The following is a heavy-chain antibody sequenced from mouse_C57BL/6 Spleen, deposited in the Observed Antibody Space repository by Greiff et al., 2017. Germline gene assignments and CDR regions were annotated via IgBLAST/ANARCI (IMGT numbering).Heavy chain of an antibody. Sequence: QVQLQQPGAELVMPGASVKLSCKASGYTFTSYWMHWVKQRPGQGLEWIGEIDPSDSYTNYNQQFKGKSTLTVDKSSSTAYMQLSSLTSEDSAVYYCARRRAGSSLYAMDYWGQGTSVTVSS. D-gene: IGHD1-1*01. CDR2: IDPSDSYT. CDR1: GYTFTSYW. J-gene: IGHJ4*01. V-gene: IGHV1-69*01. CDR3: ARRRAGSSLYAMDY.